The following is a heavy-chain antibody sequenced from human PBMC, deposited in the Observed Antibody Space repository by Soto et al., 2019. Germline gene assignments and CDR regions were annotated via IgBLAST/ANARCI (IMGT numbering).Heavy chain of an antibody. CDR1: GGSISSYY. D-gene: IGHD6-13*01. V-gene: IGHV4-59*01. Sequence: SETLSLTCTVSGGSISSYYWSWIRQPPGKGLEWIGYIYYSGSTNYNPSLKSRVTISVDTSKNQFSLKLSSVTAADTAVYYCARVPPRGSRVPHFDYWGQGTLVTVS. CDR2: IYYSGST. CDR3: ARVPPRGSRVPHFDY. J-gene: IGHJ4*02.